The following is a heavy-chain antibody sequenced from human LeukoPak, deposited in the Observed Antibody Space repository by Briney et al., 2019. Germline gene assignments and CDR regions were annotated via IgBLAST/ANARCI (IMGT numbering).Heavy chain of an antibody. CDR3: ARRRRYYDSSSYIDY. V-gene: IGHV4-34*01. CDR1: GGSFSGYY. CDR2: INHSGST. Sequence: SETLSLTCAVYGGSFSGYYWSWIRQPPGKGLEWIGEINHSGSTNYNPSLKSRVTISVDTSKNQFSLKLSSVTAADTAVYYCARRRRYYDSSSYIDYWGQGTLVTVSS. D-gene: IGHD3-22*01. J-gene: IGHJ4*02.